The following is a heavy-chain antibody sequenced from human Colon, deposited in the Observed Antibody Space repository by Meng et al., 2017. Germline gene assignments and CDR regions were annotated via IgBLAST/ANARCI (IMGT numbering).Heavy chain of an antibody. J-gene: IGHJ4*02. V-gene: IGHV1-8*02. CDR1: GYTFSNYE. CDR2: MNPDSGKT. CDR3: ARGGAPPYYFDY. Sequence: QVQLVQSGAEAKKPGASVRVSCETSGYTFSNYEVNWVRQASGHGLEWMGWMNPDSGKTGYAHKFQGRVTLTRDTSTGTAYMELTSLTPDDTAVYYCARGGAPPYYFDYWGQGTLVTVSS. D-gene: IGHD1-26*01.